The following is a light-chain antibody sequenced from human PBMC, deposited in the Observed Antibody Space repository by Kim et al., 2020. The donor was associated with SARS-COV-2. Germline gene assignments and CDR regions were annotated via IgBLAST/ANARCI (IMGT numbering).Light chain of an antibody. Sequence: GDRVSLPCRASQGVDSWLGWYQQKPGKAPKRLIYDATGLQSGVPSRFSASGSETEFTLTISSLQPDGFATYYCQQYNTYPRTFGQGTKVDIK. V-gene: IGKV1-5*01. CDR2: DAT. CDR3: QQYNTYPRT. CDR1: QGVDSW. J-gene: IGKJ1*01.